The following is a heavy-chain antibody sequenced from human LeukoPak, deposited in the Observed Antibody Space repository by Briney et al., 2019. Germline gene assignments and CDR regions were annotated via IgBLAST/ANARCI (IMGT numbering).Heavy chain of an antibody. D-gene: IGHD3-10*01. CDR2: ISGSGGST. J-gene: IGHJ4*02. Sequence: GGSLRLSCAAAGFTFSNYAMSWVRQAAGKVLEWVSAISGSGGSTYYADSVKGRFTISRDNSKNTLYLQMNRLRAEDTAVYYCAKVGGWFGWGVHWGQGTLVTVSS. CDR1: GFTFSNYA. CDR3: AKVGGWFGWGVH. V-gene: IGHV3-23*01.